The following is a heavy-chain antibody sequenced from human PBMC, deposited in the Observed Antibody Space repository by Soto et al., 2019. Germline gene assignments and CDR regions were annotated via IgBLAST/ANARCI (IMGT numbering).Heavy chain of an antibody. CDR3: VKSRGGNNFDFFD. J-gene: IGHJ4*02. V-gene: IGHV3-64D*06. Sequence: GGSLRLSCSASGFTFSSYAMHWVRHAPGKGLEYVSGVRGNGDPPFYADSVKGRFTISRDNSKNTLYPQMSSLSADDTAVYYCVKSRGGNNFDFFDWGQGALVTVSS. D-gene: IGHD5-12*01. CDR2: VRGNGDPP. CDR1: GFTFSSYA.